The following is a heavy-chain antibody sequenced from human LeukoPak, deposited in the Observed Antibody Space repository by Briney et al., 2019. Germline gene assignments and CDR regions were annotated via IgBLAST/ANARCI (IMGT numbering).Heavy chain of an antibody. CDR3: ARHQGTVDTAMVTNYYYYMDV. Sequence: GESLKISCKGSGYSFTSYWIGWVRQMPGKGLEWMGIIYPGDSDTRYSPSFQAQVTISADKSITTAYLQWSSLKASDTAMYYCARHQGTVDTAMVTNYYYYMDVWGKGTTVTVSS. CDR2: IYPGDSDT. CDR1: GYSFTSYW. V-gene: IGHV5-51*01. J-gene: IGHJ6*03. D-gene: IGHD5-18*01.